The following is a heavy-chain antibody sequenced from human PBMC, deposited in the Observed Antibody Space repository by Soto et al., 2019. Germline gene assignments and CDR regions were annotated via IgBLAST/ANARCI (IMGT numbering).Heavy chain of an antibody. Sequence: LEWIGSIYYSGSTYYNPSLKSRVTISVDTSKNQFSLKLSSVTAADTAVYYCARDTPIREDIVLMVYAKNRSSDAFDIWGQGTMVTVSS. CDR2: IYYSGST. CDR3: ARDTPIREDIVLMVYAKNRSSDAFDI. D-gene: IGHD2-8*01. J-gene: IGHJ3*02. V-gene: IGHV4-39*02.